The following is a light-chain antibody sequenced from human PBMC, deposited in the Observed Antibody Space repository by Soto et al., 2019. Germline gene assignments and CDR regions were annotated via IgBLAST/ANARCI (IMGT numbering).Light chain of an antibody. CDR2: KAS. CDR3: QQYNSYSNT. Sequence: DIQMTQSPSTLSASVGDRVTITCRASQSISSWLAWYQQKPGKAPKLLSYKASSLESWVPSKFDGSGSGTEFTLTIRLLQPDDCAKYYLQQYNSYSNTVGGGTKVEIK. J-gene: IGKJ4*01. V-gene: IGKV1-5*03. CDR1: QSISSW.